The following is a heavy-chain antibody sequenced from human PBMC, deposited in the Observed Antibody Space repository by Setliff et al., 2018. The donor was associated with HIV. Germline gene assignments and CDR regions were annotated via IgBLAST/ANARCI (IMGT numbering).Heavy chain of an antibody. Sequence: GGSLRLSCAASGFTFDRFWMHWVRQAPGKGLVWVSRVNRDGSSTTYADSVKNRFTISRDNAKNTLYLQMNSLRAEDTGVYYCHSGYDTEEQSYFDYWGQGALVTVSS. CDR2: VNRDGSST. CDR1: GFTFDRFW. J-gene: IGHJ4*02. V-gene: IGHV3-74*01. CDR3: HSGYDTEEQSYFDY. D-gene: IGHD5-12*01.